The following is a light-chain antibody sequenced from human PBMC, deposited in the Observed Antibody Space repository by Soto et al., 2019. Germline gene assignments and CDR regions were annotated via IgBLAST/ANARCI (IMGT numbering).Light chain of an antibody. CDR1: QSISDS. J-gene: IGKJ1*01. CDR3: KQYSGYSRT. CDR2: DAS. V-gene: IGKV1-5*01. Sequence: DVQITQSPSTLSTYIGQTAHITFRASQSISDSLAWYQQKPGKAPFLLISDASNLERGVPSRFSGSGSGTEFTLTISSMQTDDFATYYCKQYSGYSRTFGQWTKVDIK.